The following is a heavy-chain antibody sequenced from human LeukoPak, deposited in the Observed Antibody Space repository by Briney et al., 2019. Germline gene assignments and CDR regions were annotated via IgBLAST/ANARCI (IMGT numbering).Heavy chain of an antibody. CDR3: ARPAPYYYDSSGYYLQH. CDR2: INPSSGGT. D-gene: IGHD3-22*01. V-gene: IGHV1-2*02. J-gene: IGHJ1*01. Sequence: ASVKVSCKASGYTFTGYYMHWVRQAPGQGLEWMGWINPSSGGTNYAQKFQGRVTMTRDTSISTAYMELSRLRSDDTAVYYCARPAPYYYDSSGYYLQHWGQGTLVTVSS. CDR1: GYTFTGYY.